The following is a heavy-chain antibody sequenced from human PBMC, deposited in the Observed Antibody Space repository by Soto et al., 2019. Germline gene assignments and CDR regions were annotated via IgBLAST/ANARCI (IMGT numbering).Heavy chain of an antibody. V-gene: IGHV4-30-2*01. Sequence: QLQLQESGSGLVKPSQTLSLTCAVSGGSISSGGYSWSWIRQPPGKGLEWIGYIYHSGSTYYNPSPKSGVTLSVDRSKNQCSLKLSSVTAADTAVYYCASGQVVAAHHWGQGTLVTVSS. CDR2: IYHSGST. CDR1: GGSISSGGYS. CDR3: ASGQVVAAHH. J-gene: IGHJ5*02. D-gene: IGHD2-15*01.